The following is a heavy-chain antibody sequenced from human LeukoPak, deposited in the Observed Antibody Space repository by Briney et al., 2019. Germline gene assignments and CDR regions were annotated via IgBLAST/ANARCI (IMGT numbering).Heavy chain of an antibody. CDR2: IYHSGST. Sequence: PSETLSLTCAVSGYSISSGYYWGWIRQPPGKGLEWIGSIYHSGSTYYNPSLKSRVTISVDTSKNQFSLKLSSVTAADTAVYYCARLGTMIGHRLIDYWGQGTLVTVSS. CDR3: ARLGTMIGHRLIDY. D-gene: IGHD3-22*01. CDR1: GYSISSGYY. V-gene: IGHV4-38-2*01. J-gene: IGHJ4*02.